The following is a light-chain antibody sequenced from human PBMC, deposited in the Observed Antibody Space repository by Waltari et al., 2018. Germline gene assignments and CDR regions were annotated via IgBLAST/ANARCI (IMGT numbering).Light chain of an antibody. CDR1: RTNIGRHY. J-gene: IGLJ2*01. CDR2: RNN. V-gene: IGLV1-47*01. Sequence: QSVLTQPPQQSGTPGQRATISCFGSRTNIGRHYCCCYQHPPGTAPKLLINRNNHRPSGVPDRFPGSKSGTSASLAISGLRSEDEADYYCAAWDDSLSGRVFGGGTKLTVL. CDR3: AAWDDSLSGRV.